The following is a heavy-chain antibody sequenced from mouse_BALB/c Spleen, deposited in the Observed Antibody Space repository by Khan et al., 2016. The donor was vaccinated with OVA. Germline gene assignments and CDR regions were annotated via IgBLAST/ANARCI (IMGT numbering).Heavy chain of an antibody. D-gene: IGHD2-4*01. J-gene: IGHJ3*01. CDR2: ISYSGNT. CDR1: GYSITSEYT. V-gene: IGHV3-2*02. Sequence: VQLKESGPGLVKPSQSLSLTCTVTGYSITSEYTWNWIRQFPGNKLEWMGFISYSGNTRYNPSLKSRISITRDTSKNQFFLQLNSVTSEDTATYYCARKDYYDYDPFLYWGQGTLVTVSA. CDR3: ARKDYYDYDPFLY.